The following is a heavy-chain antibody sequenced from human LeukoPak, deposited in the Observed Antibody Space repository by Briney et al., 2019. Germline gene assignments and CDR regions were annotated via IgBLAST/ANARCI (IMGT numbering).Heavy chain of an antibody. D-gene: IGHD6-6*01. CDR3: ARHRDTSSSRWFDP. V-gene: IGHV3-7*01. J-gene: IGHJ5*02. CDR1: GFTFSSYW. Sequence: GGSLRLSCTASGFTFSSYWMSWVRQAPGKGLEWVANIKQDGSEQEYVDSVKGRFTISRDNAKNSLYLQMNSLRAEDTAVYYCARHRDTSSSRWFDPWGQGPRVTVSS. CDR2: IKQDGSEQ.